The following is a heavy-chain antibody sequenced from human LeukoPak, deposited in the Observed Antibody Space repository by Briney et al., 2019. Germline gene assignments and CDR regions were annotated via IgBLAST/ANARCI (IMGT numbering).Heavy chain of an antibody. V-gene: IGHV4-38-2*02. D-gene: IGHD6-13*01. CDR3: ARYSTSRAPNPYIFDP. CDR1: GYSISSGYY. J-gene: IGHJ5*02. CDR2: GYHSGNT. Sequence: PSETLSLTCTISGYSISSGYYWGWIRQPPGKGLEYIAIGYHSGNTYYNPSLKSRVTMSVDTSKNQFSLKLSSVTAADTAVYYCARYSTSRAPNPYIFDPWGQGTLVTVSS.